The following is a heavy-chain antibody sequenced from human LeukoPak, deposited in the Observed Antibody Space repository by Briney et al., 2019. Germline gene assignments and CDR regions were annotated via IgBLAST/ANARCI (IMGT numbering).Heavy chain of an antibody. CDR3: AKGPLRGTAAAIDY. J-gene: IGHJ4*02. CDR1: GFTFSSYA. V-gene: IGHV3-30*04. D-gene: IGHD2-2*01. Sequence: GRSLRLSCAVSGFTFSSYAMHWVRQAPGKGLEWVAVISYDGRNKHYPDSVKGRFTISRDISTDTLWLQMDSLRTEDTAVYYCAKGPLRGTAAAIDYWGQGTLVTVSS. CDR2: ISYDGRNK.